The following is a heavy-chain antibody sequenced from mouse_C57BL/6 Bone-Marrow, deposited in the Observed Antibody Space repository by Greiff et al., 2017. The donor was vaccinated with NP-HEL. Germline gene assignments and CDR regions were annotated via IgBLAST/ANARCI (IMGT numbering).Heavy chain of an antibody. CDR1: GFNIKNTY. D-gene: IGHD2-5*01. Sequence: VQLQQSVAELVRPGASVKLSCTASGFNIKNTYMHWVKQRPEQGLEWIGRIDPANGNTKYALKFQGKATITADTSSNTAYLQLSSLTSEDTAIYYCGGIYSNLEAWFAYWGQGTLVTVSA. J-gene: IGHJ3*01. V-gene: IGHV14-3*01. CDR2: IDPANGNT. CDR3: GGIYSNLEAWFAY.